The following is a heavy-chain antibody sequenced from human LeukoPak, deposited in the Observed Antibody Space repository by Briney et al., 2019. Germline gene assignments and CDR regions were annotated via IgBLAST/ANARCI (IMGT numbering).Heavy chain of an antibody. CDR1: GFAFRNAW. V-gene: IGHV3-15*01. CDR3: ITEYN. Sequence: GGSLRLSCKASGFAFRNAWLSWVRQAPGKGLEWVGRSKGESDGGPADYAAPVKGRFTISTDDSRDTLYLQMRSLKIEDTAVYYCITEYNWGRGTLVTVSS. D-gene: IGHD1-14*01. J-gene: IGHJ4*01. CDR2: SKGESDGGPA.